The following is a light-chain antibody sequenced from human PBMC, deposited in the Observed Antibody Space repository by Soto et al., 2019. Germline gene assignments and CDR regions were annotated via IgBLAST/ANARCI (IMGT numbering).Light chain of an antibody. CDR2: DAS. J-gene: IGKJ3*01. Sequence: IRMTQSPSSFSASIGDRVSITCRATQDIGLYLAWYQQTPGRAPKLLIYDASTLASGVPSRFSGSRSGTDFTLTVSSLQPEDFATYYCQQFDDYPFTFGPGNKVDI. CDR1: QDIGLY. V-gene: IGKV1-8*01. CDR3: QQFDDYPFT.